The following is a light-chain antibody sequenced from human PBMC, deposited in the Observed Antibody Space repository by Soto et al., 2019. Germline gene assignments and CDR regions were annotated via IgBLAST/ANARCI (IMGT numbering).Light chain of an antibody. J-gene: IGLJ2*01. CDR1: RSDVGGYNY. Sequence: QSVLTQPASVSGSAGQSITISCTGTRSDVGGYNYVSWYQQHPGKAPKLMIYDVTNRPSGVSNRFSGSKSGNTASLTISGLQAEDEADYYCSSYTSSSTLVFGGGTKLTVL. CDR2: DVT. V-gene: IGLV2-14*01. CDR3: SSYTSSSTLV.